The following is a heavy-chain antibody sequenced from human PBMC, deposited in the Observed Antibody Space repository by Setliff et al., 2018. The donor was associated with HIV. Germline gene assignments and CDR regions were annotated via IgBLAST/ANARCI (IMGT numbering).Heavy chain of an antibody. CDR1: GFSFSDYG. D-gene: IGHD3-22*01. J-gene: IGHJ4*02. V-gene: IGHV3-30*02. CDR3: ARAGVYYDSSGYCIDY. CDR2: IWYDGNNI. Sequence: GGSLRLSCAASGFSFSDYGMHWVRQAPGKGLEWVAFIWYDGNNIKYADSVKGRFTISRDNSKDTLYLQMNSLRIEDSGAYYCARAGVYYDSSGYCIDYWGQGTLVTVSS.